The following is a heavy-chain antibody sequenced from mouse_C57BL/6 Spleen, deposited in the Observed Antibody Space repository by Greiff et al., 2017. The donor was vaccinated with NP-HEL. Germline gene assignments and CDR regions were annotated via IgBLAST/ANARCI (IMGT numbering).Heavy chain of an antibody. D-gene: IGHD2-2*01. J-gene: IGHJ1*03. CDR2: INPSNGGT. V-gene: IGHV1-53*01. Sequence: QVQLQQPGTELVKPGASVKLSCKASGYTFTSYWMHWVKQRPGQGLEWIGNINPSNGGTTYNEKFKSKATLTVDKSSSTAYMQLSSLTSEDSAVYYCARSGYGYDWYFGVWGTGATVTVSS. CDR3: ARSGYGYDWYFGV. CDR1: GYTFTSYW.